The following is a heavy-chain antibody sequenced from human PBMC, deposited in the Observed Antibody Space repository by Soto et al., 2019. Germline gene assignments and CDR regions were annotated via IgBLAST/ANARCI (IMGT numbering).Heavy chain of an antibody. CDR2: ISAYNGNT. D-gene: IGHD6-13*01. CDR3: ASPSIAAAGTYYYGMDV. J-gene: IGHJ6*02. V-gene: IGHV1-18*01. Sequence: ASVKVSCKASGYTFTSYGISWVRQAPGQGLEWMGWISAYNGNTNYAQKLQGRVTMTTDTSTSTAYMELRSLRSEDTAVYYCASPSIAAAGTYYYGMDVWGQGTTVTVSS. CDR1: GYTFTSYG.